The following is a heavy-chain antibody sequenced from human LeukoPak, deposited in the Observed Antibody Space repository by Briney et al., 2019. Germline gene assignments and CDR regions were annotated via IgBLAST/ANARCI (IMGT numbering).Heavy chain of an antibody. D-gene: IGHD3-10*01. CDR3: AKGRGAFDI. J-gene: IGHJ3*02. CDR2: ISNDGSNK. V-gene: IGHV3-30*18. Sequence: GGSLRLSCVASGFTFSSYGMHWVREAPGKGLEWVAVISNDGSNKYYADSVKGRFTISRDNSKNTLYLQMNSLRAEDTAVYYCAKGRGAFDIWGQGTMVTVSS. CDR1: GFTFSSYG.